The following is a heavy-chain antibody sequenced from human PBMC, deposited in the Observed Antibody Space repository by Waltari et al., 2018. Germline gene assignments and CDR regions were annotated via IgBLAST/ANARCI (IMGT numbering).Heavy chain of an antibody. J-gene: IGHJ4*02. D-gene: IGHD2-21*01. CDR3: ARRVIAYYFDY. Sequence: EVQLVESGGGLIQPGGSLRLSCAASGFTVSSNYMSWVRQAPGKGLEWVSVIYSCGSTYYADSVKGRFTISRDNSKNTLYLQMNSLRAEDTAVYYCARRVIAYYFDYWGQGTLVTVSS. V-gene: IGHV3-53*01. CDR2: IYSCGST. CDR1: GFTVSSNY.